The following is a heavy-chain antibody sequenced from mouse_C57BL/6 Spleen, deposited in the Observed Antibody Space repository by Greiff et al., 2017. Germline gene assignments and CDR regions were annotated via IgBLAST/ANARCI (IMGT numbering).Heavy chain of an antibody. CDR1: GYTFTSYT. Sequence: QVQLQQSGAELARPGASVKMSCKASGYTFTSYTMHWVKQRPGQGLEWIGYINPSSGYTKYNQKFKDKATLTADKSSSTAYMQLSSLTSEDSAGYYCARWEGSLLYFDDWGQGTTLTVSS. CDR2: INPSSGYT. CDR3: ARWEGSLLYFDD. V-gene: IGHV1-4*01. J-gene: IGHJ2*01. D-gene: IGHD6-2*01.